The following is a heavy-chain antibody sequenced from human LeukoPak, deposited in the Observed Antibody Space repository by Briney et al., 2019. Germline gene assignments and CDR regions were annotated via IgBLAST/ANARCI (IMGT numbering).Heavy chain of an antibody. V-gene: IGHV4-38-2*02. CDR3: ARAGGGGAFDI. CDR1: GDSMNNYY. D-gene: IGHD4-23*01. CDR2: IYHSGST. J-gene: IGHJ3*02. Sequence: SETLSLTCTVSGDSMNNYYWSWIRQPPGKGLEWIGSIYHSGSTYYNPSLKSRVTISVDTSKNQFSLKLSSVTAADTAVHYCARAGGGGAFDIWGQGTMVTVSS.